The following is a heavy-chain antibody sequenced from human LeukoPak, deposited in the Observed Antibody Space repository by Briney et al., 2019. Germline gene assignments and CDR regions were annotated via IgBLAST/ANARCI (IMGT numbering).Heavy chain of an antibody. J-gene: IGHJ3*02. Sequence: SETLSLTCTVSGGSISSSIHFWGWFRQPPGKRLEWIGNIYYTGATYYNPSLKSRVTISVDTSRKQFSLKLNSVTAADTAVFYCARLNSNWYMDIWGQGTMVTVSS. V-gene: IGHV4-39*07. CDR3: ARLNSNWYMDI. CDR1: GGSISSSIHF. D-gene: IGHD6-13*01. CDR2: IYYTGAT.